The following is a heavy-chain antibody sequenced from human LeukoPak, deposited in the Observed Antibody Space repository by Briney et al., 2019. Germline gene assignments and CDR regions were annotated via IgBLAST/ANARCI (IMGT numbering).Heavy chain of an antibody. J-gene: IGHJ6*03. CDR2: LGYDGHNK. CDR3: AKNGPRTHLFYMDV. CDR1: GFTFSNYD. V-gene: IGHV3-30*02. D-gene: IGHD1-1*01. Sequence: GGSLRLSCAASGFTFSNYDIHWVRQAPGKGLEWVAFLGYDGHNKFYGESVKGRFTISRDNSKNTLYLQMNSLRAEDTAVYYCAKNGPRTHLFYMDVWGKGTTVTIPS.